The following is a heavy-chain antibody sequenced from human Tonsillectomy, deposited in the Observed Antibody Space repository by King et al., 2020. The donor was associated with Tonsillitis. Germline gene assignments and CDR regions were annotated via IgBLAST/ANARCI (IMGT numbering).Heavy chain of an antibody. V-gene: IGHV3-43*01. D-gene: IGHD3-10*01. CDR3: AKASGAFGSGTYPWHYFDY. CDR2: ITWDGGSP. Sequence: VQLVESGGVVVQPGGSLRLSCAASGFSFDEYTMHWVRQPPGKGLEWVSLITWDGGSPYYADSVKGRFTISRDNSKDSLYLQMNTLRTEDTALYYCAKASGAFGSGTYPWHYFDYWGQGTLVTVSS. CDR1: GFSFDEYT. J-gene: IGHJ4*02.